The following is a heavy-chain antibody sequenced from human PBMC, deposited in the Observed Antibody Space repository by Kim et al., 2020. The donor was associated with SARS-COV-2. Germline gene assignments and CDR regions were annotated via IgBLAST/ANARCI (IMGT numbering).Heavy chain of an antibody. J-gene: IGHJ5*02. Sequence: AASVKGRFTISRDDSKNTAYLQMNSLKTEDTAVYYCTRRGDYDILTRYPSWGQGTLVTVSS. V-gene: IGHV3-73*01. CDR3: TRRGDYDILTRYPS. D-gene: IGHD3-9*01.